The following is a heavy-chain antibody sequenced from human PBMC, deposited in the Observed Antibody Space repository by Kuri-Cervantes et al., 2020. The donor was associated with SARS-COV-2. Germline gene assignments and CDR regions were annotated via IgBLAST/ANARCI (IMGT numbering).Heavy chain of an antibody. Sequence: GESLKISCAACGFTFGSYGMNWVRQAPGKGLEWVSYISSSSSYIYYADSVKGRFTISRDNAKNSLYLHMNSLRAEDTAVYYCARDGNYYDSSGLIDYWGQGTMVTVSS. J-gene: IGHJ4*01. V-gene: IGHV3-21*01. D-gene: IGHD3-22*01. CDR3: ARDGNYYDSSGLIDY. CDR1: GFTFGSYG. CDR2: ISSSSSYI.